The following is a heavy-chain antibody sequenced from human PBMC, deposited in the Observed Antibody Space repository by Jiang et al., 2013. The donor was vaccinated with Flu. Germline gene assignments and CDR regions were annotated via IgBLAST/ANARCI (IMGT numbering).Heavy chain of an antibody. V-gene: IGHV3-30-3*01. CDR1: GFTFSTYT. CDR2: ISYAGSNK. Sequence: VQLVESGGGVVQPGGSLRLSCGASGFTFSTYTLHWVRQAPGKGLEWVAVISYAGSNKYYADSVKGRFTISRDNSKNTLYLQMSSLRPEDTAMYYCARDSSIFHDFGDSFDYWGQGTLVTVSS. CDR3: ARDSSIFHDFGDSFDY. D-gene: IGHD4-17*01. J-gene: IGHJ4*02.